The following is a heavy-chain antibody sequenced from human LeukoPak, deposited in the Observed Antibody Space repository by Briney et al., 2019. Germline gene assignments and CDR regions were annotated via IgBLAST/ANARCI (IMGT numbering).Heavy chain of an antibody. Sequence: SQTLSLTCAISGDSVSSNSAAWSWIRQSPSRGLEWLGRTYYRSKWYNDYAVSVKSRITINPGTSKNQFSLQLNSVTPEDTAVYYCARSLSSWGPRSTDGMDVWGQGTTVTVSS. CDR3: ARSLSSWGPRSTDGMDV. CDR1: GDSVSSNSAA. D-gene: IGHD7-27*01. CDR2: TYYRSKWYN. J-gene: IGHJ6*02. V-gene: IGHV6-1*01.